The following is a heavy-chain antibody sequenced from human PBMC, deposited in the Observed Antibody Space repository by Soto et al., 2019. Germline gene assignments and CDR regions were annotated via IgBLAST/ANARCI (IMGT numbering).Heavy chain of an antibody. D-gene: IGHD2-15*01. Sequence: QVQLVESGGGVVQPGRSLRLSCAASGFTFSSYGMHWVRQAPGKGLEWVAVISYDGSNKYYAESVKGRFTISRDNSKNTLYLQMNSQRAEYTAVYYCANALVAPLRGALDYCVQGTTVTLSS. J-gene: IGHJ4*02. CDR1: GFTFSSYG. V-gene: IGHV3-30*18. CDR2: ISYDGSNK. CDR3: ANALVAPLRGALDY.